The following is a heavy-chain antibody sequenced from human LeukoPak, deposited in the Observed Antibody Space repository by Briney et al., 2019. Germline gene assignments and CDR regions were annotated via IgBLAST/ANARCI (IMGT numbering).Heavy chain of an antibody. D-gene: IGHD2-2*01. Sequence: GASVKVSCKASGCTFTGYYMHWVRQAPGQGLEWMGWINPNSGGTNYAQKFQGRVTMTRDTSISTAYMELSRLRSDDTAVYYCARDGCSSTSCYHYMDVWGKGTTVTVSS. CDR3: ARDGCSSTSCYHYMDV. J-gene: IGHJ6*03. CDR2: INPNSGGT. CDR1: GCTFTGYY. V-gene: IGHV1-2*02.